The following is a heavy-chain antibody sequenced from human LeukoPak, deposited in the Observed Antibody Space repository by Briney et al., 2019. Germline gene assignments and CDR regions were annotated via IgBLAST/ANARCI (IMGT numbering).Heavy chain of an antibody. J-gene: IGHJ3*02. CDR2: FVPSDSYT. CDR3: ARRRAYCCGDCYPQAFDI. D-gene: IGHD2-21*02. V-gene: IGHV5-10-1*01. Sequence: GESLKISGKGSGYRFTSYWISWVRQMPGKGLEWMGRFVPSDSYTNYSPSFQGHVTISTDKSISTAYLQWSSLKASDTGMYYCARRRAYCCGDCYPQAFDIWGKGTMVSVSS. CDR1: GYRFTSYW.